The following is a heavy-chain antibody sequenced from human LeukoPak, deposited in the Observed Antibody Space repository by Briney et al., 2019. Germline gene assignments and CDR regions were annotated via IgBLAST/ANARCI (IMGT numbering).Heavy chain of an antibody. J-gene: IGHJ5*02. CDR3: ARRVHCSGGSCHGWFDP. CDR1: RYSFTSYW. Sequence: GESLKISCKGSRYSFTSYWIGWVRQMPGKGLEWMGIIYPGDSNTRYSPSFQGQVTISADKSISTAYLQWSSLKASDTAMYYCARRVHCSGGSCHGWFDPWGQGTLVTVSS. D-gene: IGHD2-15*01. V-gene: IGHV5-51*01. CDR2: IYPGDSNT.